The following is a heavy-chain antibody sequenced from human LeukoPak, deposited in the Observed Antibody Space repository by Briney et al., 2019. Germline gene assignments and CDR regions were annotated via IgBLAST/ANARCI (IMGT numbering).Heavy chain of an antibody. CDR2: LRSDGGSS. J-gene: IGHJ4*02. V-gene: IGHV3-74*01. D-gene: IGHD4-23*01. Sequence: PEGSLRLSCAASGFTFSTYFWMHWVRQAPGKGLVWVSRLRSDGGSSAYADFVRGRFTISRDNAKNTLYLQMNSLRAEDTAVYYCVRDLDLGGYSSFVSWGQGTLVTVSS. CDR3: VRDLDLGGYSSFVS. CDR1: GFTFSTYFW.